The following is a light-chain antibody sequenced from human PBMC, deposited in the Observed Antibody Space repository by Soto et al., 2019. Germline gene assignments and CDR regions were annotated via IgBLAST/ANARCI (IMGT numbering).Light chain of an antibody. CDR1: QGISSW. J-gene: IGKJ1*01. Sequence: DIQLTQSPSSVPASVGCRVTITSRPGQGISSWLAWYQQKPGKAPKLLIYAASSLQSGVPSRFSGSGFGTEFTLTITSLQPDDFATYYCQQYNSYSTFGPATFGQGTKVDI. CDR2: AAS. CDR3: QQYNSYSTFGPAT. V-gene: IGKV1-12*01.